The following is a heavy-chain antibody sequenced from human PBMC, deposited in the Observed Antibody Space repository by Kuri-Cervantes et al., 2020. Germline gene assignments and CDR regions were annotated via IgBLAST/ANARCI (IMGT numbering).Heavy chain of an antibody. CDR2: IKQDGSEK. D-gene: IGHD6-13*01. Sequence: GESLKISCAASGFTFSSYWMSWVRQAPGKGLEWVANIKQDGSEKYYVDSVKGRFTISRDNAKNSLYLQMNSLRAEDTAVYYCAKYLNSSSWYYFDYWGQGTLVTVSS. CDR3: AKYLNSSSWYYFDY. J-gene: IGHJ4*02. CDR1: GFTFSSYW. V-gene: IGHV3-7*03.